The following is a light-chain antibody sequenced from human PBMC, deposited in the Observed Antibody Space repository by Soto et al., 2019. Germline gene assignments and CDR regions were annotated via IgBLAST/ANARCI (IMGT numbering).Light chain of an antibody. Sequence: QSALTQPASVSGSPGQSITISWTGSSGDIGDYKYVSWYKQHPGKAPKLMIYDVSNRPSGVSNRFSASKSGNTASLTISGLQAEDEADYYCSSYTSTNFVIFGGGTKLTVL. CDR3: SSYTSTNFVI. J-gene: IGLJ2*01. CDR2: DVS. CDR1: SGDIGDYKY. V-gene: IGLV2-14*01.